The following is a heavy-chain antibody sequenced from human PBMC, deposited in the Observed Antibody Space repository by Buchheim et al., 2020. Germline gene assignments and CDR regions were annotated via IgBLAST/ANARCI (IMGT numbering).Heavy chain of an antibody. CDR2: VSGNGATS. Sequence: EMQLLESGGGSVQPGGSLRLSCEASGFTFSNYAMSWVRQAPGKGLEWVSSVSGNGATSYYADSVKGRFTISRDNSKNTLYMQMDSLRAEDTAVYYCAKPPWGSIFDFNYWGQGT. D-gene: IGHD3-3*02. CDR1: GFTFSNYA. CDR3: AKPPWGSIFDFNY. V-gene: IGHV3-23*01. J-gene: IGHJ4*02.